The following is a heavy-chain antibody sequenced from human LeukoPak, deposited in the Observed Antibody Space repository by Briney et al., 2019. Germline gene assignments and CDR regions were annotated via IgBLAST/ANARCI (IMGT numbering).Heavy chain of an antibody. CDR2: ISHDGSDK. J-gene: IGHJ6*02. CDR3: AKEEYYYDSRAFHDYCYYGMDV. CDR1: GSTLSAYG. V-gene: IGHV3-30*18. Sequence: GGSLRLSCAASGSTLSAYGMHWGRQAPGRGLEWVASISHDGSDKYYADSVRGRFTISRDNSKNTLYLQMNSLRAEDTAVYSCAKEEYYYDSRAFHDYCYYGMDVWGQGTTVTVSS. D-gene: IGHD3-22*01.